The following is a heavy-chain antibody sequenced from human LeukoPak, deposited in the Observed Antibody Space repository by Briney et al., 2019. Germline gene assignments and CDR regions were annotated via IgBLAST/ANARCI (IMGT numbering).Heavy chain of an antibody. J-gene: IGHJ4*02. CDR3: AKLPYSSPPADY. V-gene: IGHV3-9*01. D-gene: IGHD6-19*01. Sequence: GGSLRLSCAASGFTFDDYAMHWVRQAPGKGLEWVSGISWNSGSIGYADSVKGRFTISRDNAKNSLYLQMNSLRAEDTALYYCAKLPYSSPPADYWGQGTLVTVSS. CDR2: ISWNSGSI. CDR1: GFTFDDYA.